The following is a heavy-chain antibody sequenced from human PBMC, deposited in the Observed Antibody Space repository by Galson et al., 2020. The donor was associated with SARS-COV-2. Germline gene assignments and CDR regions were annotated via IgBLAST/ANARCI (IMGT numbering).Heavy chain of an antibody. CDR3: ARGVLPLDF. CDR2: FYSGST. Sequence: SETLSLTCTVSGGSINSYYWSWIRQPAGKGLEWIGRFYSGSTNYNPSLKSRVTMSVDTSKNQFSLKLSSVTAADTAVYYRARGVLPLDFWGQGTLLTVSS. D-gene: IGHD2-8*01. CDR1: GGSINSYY. V-gene: IGHV4-4*07. J-gene: IGHJ4*02.